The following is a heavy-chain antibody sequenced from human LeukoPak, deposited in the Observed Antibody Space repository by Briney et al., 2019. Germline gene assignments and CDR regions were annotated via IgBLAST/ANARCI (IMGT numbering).Heavy chain of an antibody. CDR2: IYSGGST. CDR3: ARGTGRVPYYSSMDV. D-gene: IGHD1-26*01. V-gene: IGHV3-66*01. Sequence: GGPLRLSCAASEFSVTNNYMSWVRQAPGKGLEWVSAIYSGGSTFHAASVKGRFTISRDTSKNTVYLQMNSLRAEDTATYYCARGTGRVPYYSSMDVWGQGTTVTVSS. CDR1: EFSVTNNY. J-gene: IGHJ6*02.